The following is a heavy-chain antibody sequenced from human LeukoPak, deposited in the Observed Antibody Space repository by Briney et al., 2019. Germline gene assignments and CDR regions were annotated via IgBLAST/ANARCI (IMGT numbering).Heavy chain of an antibody. V-gene: IGHV3-23*01. CDR3: VVYGGSDTNAFDI. D-gene: IGHD5-12*01. Sequence: GGSLRLXCAASGFTFSSYAMTWVRQGPGKGLEWVADISGVGGSTFYADSVKGRFTISRDNSKNTLYLQMHSLRAEDAAVYYCVVYGGSDTNAFDIWGQGTMVTVSS. J-gene: IGHJ3*02. CDR2: ISGVGGST. CDR1: GFTFSSYA.